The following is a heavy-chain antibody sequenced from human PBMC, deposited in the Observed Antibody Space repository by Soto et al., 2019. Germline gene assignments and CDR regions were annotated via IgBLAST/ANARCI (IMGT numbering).Heavy chain of an antibody. D-gene: IGHD2-8*01. V-gene: IGHV1-69*06. CDR1: GDTFTTNS. CDR2: IIPVVGTT. J-gene: IGHJ4*02. CDR3: ARGLLYATTDFDY. Sequence: QVQLVQSGAEVKKPGSSVKVSCKASGDTFTTNSLNWVRQAPGQGLEWMGGIIPVVGTTKYAQKYQDRVTITGDKSTNTAYMELSSLRSDDTAVYCCARGLLYATTDFDYWGQGTPVTVSS.